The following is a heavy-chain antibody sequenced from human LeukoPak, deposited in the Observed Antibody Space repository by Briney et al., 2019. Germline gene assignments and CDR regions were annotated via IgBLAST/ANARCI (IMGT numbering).Heavy chain of an antibody. V-gene: IGHV4-39*07. CDR2: IHYSGST. CDR3: ARDNYDFWSGKGNWFDP. J-gene: IGHJ5*02. D-gene: IGHD3-3*01. CDR1: GGSISSSSYY. Sequence: SETLSLTCTVSGGSISSSSYYWGWIRQPPGKGLEWIGSIHYSGSTYYNPSLKSRVTISVDTSKNQFSLKLSSVTAADTAVYYCARDNYDFWSGKGNWFDPWGQGTLVTVSS.